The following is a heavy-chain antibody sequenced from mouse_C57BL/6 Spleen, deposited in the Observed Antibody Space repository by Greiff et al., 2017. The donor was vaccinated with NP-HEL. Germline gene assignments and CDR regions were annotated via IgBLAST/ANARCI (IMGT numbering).Heavy chain of an antibody. J-gene: IGHJ4*01. Sequence: DVKLQESGPGMVKPSQSLSLTCTVTGYSITSGYDWHWIRHFPGNKLEWMGYISYSGSTNYNPSLKSRISITHDTSKNHFFLKLNSVTTEDTATYYCARGDYPYYYAMDYWGQGTSVTVSS. CDR2: ISYSGST. CDR3: ARGDYPYYYAMDY. D-gene: IGHD2-4*01. CDR1: GYSITSGYD. V-gene: IGHV3-1*01.